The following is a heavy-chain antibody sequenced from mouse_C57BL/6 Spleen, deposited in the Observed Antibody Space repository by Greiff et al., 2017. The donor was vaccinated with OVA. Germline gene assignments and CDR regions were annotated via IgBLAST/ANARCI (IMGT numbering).Heavy chain of an antibody. CDR2: ISSGSSTI. CDR1: GFTFSDYG. CDR3: ARSLTGSYYFDY. J-gene: IGHJ2*01. D-gene: IGHD4-1*01. V-gene: IGHV5-17*01. Sequence: EVQVVESGGGLVKPGGSLKLSCAASGFTFSDYGMHWVRQAPEKGLEWVAYISSGSSTIYYADTVKGRFTISRDNAKNTLFLQMTSLRSEDTAMYYCARSLTGSYYFDYWGQGTTLTVSS.